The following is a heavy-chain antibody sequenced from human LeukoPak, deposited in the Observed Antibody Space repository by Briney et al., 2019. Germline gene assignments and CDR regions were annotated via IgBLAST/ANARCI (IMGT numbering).Heavy chain of an antibody. D-gene: IGHD6-13*01. Sequence: SQTLSPTCAISGDSVSSNSAAWNWIRQSPSRGLEWLGRTYYRSKWSNDYAPSLKSRLNFNSDTSRNQISLQLYSVTPEDTAVYYCARVGIAAARAFDLWGQGTMVIVSS. V-gene: IGHV6-1*01. J-gene: IGHJ3*01. CDR1: GDSVSSNSAA. CDR3: ARVGIAAARAFDL. CDR2: TYYRSKWSN.